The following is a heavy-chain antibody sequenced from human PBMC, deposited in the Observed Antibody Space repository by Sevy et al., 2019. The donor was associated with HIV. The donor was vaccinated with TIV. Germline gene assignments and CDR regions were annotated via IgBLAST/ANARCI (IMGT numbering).Heavy chain of an antibody. CDR1: GGSISSGSYY. CDR3: ARGGCTNGVCSYYYYYYGMDV. Sequence: SETLSLTCTVSGGSISSGSYYWSWIRQPAGKGLEWIGRIYTSGSTNYNPSLKSRVTMSVDTSKNQFSLKLGSVTAADTAVYYCARGGCTNGVCSYYYYYYGMDVWGQGTTVTVSS. D-gene: IGHD2-8*01. V-gene: IGHV4-61*02. CDR2: IYTSGST. J-gene: IGHJ6*02.